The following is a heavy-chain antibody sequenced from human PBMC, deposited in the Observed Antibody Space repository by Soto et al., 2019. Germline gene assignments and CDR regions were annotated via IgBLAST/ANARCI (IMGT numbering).Heavy chain of an antibody. CDR3: AKDLAVAGLRYFDY. Sequence: AGGSLRLSCAASGFTFSSYAMSWVRQAPGKGLEWVSAISGSGGSTYYADSVKGRFTISRDNSKNTLYLQMNSLRAEDTAVYYCAKDLAVAGLRYFDYWGQGTLVTVSS. J-gene: IGHJ4*02. CDR2: ISGSGGST. V-gene: IGHV3-23*01. CDR1: GFTFSSYA. D-gene: IGHD6-19*01.